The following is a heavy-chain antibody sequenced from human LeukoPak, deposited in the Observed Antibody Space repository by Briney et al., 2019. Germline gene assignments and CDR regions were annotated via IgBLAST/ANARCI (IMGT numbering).Heavy chain of an antibody. CDR1: GFTFSNYA. CDR3: AKGGYNYQYYFDY. J-gene: IGHJ4*02. CDR2: ISGSGGST. Sequence: PGGSLRVSCAASGFTFSNYAINWVRQAPGKGLEWVSAISGSGGSTYYADYVKGRFTISRDNSKNTLYLQMNSLRAEDTAVYYCAKGGYNYQYYFDYWGQGTLVTVSS. D-gene: IGHD5-18*01. V-gene: IGHV3-23*01.